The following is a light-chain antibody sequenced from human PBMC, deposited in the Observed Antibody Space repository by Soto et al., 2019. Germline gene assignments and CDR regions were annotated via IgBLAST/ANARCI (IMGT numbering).Light chain of an antibody. J-gene: IGKJ2*01. Sequence: EIVMTQSPATLPVSPGERVTLSCRASQSVSNNLAWYQHKPGQAPRLLIYGASTRATGIPARFSGSGSGTGFTLTISSLQSEDFAIYYCHQYNNWPPYTFGQGTKLEIK. CDR1: QSVSNN. V-gene: IGKV3-15*01. CDR3: HQYNNWPPYT. CDR2: GAS.